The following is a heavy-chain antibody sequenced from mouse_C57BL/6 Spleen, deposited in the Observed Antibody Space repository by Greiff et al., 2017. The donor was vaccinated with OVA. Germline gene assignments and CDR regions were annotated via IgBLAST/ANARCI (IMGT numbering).Heavy chain of an antibody. V-gene: IGHV5-12*01. J-gene: IGHJ4*01. CDR2: ISNGGGST. CDR3: ARRSSYNYAMDY. Sequence: EVKLVESGGGLVQPGGSLKLSCAASGFTFSDYYMYWVRQTPEKRLEWVAYISNGGGSTYYPVTVKGRFTISRDNAKNTLYLQMSRLKSEDTAMYYCARRSSYNYAMDYWGQGTSVTVSS. D-gene: IGHD1-1*01. CDR1: GFTFSDYY.